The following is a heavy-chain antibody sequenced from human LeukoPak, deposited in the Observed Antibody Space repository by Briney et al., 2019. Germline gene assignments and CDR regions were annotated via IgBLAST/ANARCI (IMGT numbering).Heavy chain of an antibody. Sequence: ASVKVSCKASGYTFTGYYMHWVRQAPGQGLEWMGWINPNSGGTNYAQKFQGRVTMTRDTSISTAYMELSRLRSDDTAVYYCARETGGYYGSGSLDYWGQGTLVTVSS. J-gene: IGHJ4*02. V-gene: IGHV1-2*02. CDR1: GYTFTGYY. CDR3: ARETGGYYGSGSLDY. D-gene: IGHD3-10*01. CDR2: INPNSGGT.